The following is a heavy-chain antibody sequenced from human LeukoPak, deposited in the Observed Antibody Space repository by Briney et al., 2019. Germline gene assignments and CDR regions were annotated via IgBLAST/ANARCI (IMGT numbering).Heavy chain of an antibody. D-gene: IGHD6-13*01. CDR1: GYTFTGYY. Sequence: GASVKVSCKASGYTFTGYYMHWVRQAPGQGLEWMGWINPNSGGTNYAQKLQGRVTMTTDTSTSTAYMELRSLRSDDTAVYYCARAWISSRGFDPWGQGTLVTVST. CDR2: INPNSGGT. J-gene: IGHJ5*02. V-gene: IGHV1-2*02. CDR3: ARAWISSRGFDP.